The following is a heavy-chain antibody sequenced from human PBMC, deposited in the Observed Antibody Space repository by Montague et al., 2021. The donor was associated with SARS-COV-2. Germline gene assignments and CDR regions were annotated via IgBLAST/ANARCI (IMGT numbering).Heavy chain of an antibody. CDR2: IYYSGST. J-gene: IGHJ2*01. V-gene: IGHV4-59*01. CDR3: ARGPQEYRITMIVVDYWYFDL. CDR1: GGSISSYY. D-gene: IGHD3-22*01. Sequence: SETLSLTCTVSGGSISSYYWSWIRQPPGKGLEWIGYIYYSGSTNYNPSLKSRVTISVDTSKNQFSLKLCSVTAADTAVYYCARGPQEYRITMIVVDYWYFDLWGRGTLVTVSS.